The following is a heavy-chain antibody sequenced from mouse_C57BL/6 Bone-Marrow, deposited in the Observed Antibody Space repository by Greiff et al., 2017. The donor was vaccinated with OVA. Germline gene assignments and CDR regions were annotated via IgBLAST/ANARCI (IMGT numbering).Heavy chain of an antibody. J-gene: IGHJ3*01. CDR1: GFSFNTYA. CDR2: IRSKSNNYAT. CDR3: VRPYGSAWFAY. V-gene: IGHV10-1*01. Sequence: EVKLLESGGGLVQPKGSLKLSCAASGFSFNTYAMNWVRQAPGKGLEWVARIRSKSNNYATYYADSVKDRFTISRDDSESMLYLQMNNLKTEDTAMYYCVRPYGSAWFAYWGQGTLVTVSA. D-gene: IGHD1-1*01.